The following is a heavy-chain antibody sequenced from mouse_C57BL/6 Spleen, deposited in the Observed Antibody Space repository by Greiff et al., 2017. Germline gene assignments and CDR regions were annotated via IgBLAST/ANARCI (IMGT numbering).Heavy chain of an antibody. CDR1: GYTFTEYT. CDR2: FYPGSGSI. D-gene: IGHD2-3*01. Sequence: VQLVESGAELVKPGASVKLSCKASGYTFTEYTIHWVKQRSGQGLEWIGWFYPGSGSIKYNEKFKDKATLTADKSSSTVYMELSRLTSEDSAVYFCARHEEMGWLPPQAMDYWGQGTSVTVSS. J-gene: IGHJ4*01. V-gene: IGHV1-62-2*01. CDR3: ARHEEMGWLPPQAMDY.